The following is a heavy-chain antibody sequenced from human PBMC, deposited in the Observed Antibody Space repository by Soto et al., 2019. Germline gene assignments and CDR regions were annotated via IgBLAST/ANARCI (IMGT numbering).Heavy chain of an antibody. Sequence: TSVKVSCKASGYTFTSYAMHWVRQAPGQRLEWMGWINAGNGNTKYSQKFQGRVTITRDTSASTAYMELSSLRSEDTAVYYCARSGNWTIRPYYYYGMDVWGQGTTVTVSS. J-gene: IGHJ6*02. V-gene: IGHV1-3*01. CDR1: GYTFTSYA. D-gene: IGHD1-20*01. CDR3: ARSGNWTIRPYYYYGMDV. CDR2: INAGNGNT.